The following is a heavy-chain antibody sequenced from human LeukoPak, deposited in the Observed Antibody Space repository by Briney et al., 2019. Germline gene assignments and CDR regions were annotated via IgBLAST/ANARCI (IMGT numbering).Heavy chain of an antibody. CDR2: IYYSGST. Sequence: PSETLSLTCTVSGGSISSYYWSWIRQPPGKGLEWIGYIYYSGSTNYNPSLKSRVTISVDTSKNQFSLKLSSVTAADTAVYYCARGDMGYYFDCWGQGTLVTVSS. V-gene: IGHV4-59*01. J-gene: IGHJ4*02. CDR1: GGSISSYY. CDR3: ARGDMGYYFDC.